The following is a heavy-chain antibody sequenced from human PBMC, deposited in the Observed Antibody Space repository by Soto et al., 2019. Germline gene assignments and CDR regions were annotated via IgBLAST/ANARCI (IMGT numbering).Heavy chain of an antibody. CDR2: INHSGST. CDR3: ARDRGYSNYLLGY. Sequence: SETLSLTCPVSGGSISSYYWSWIRQPPGKGLEWIGEINHSGSTNYNPSLKSRVTISVDTSKNQFSLKLSSVTAADTAVYYCARDRGYSNYLLGYWGQGTLVTVSS. J-gene: IGHJ4*02. V-gene: IGHV4-59*12. CDR1: GGSISSYY. D-gene: IGHD4-4*01.